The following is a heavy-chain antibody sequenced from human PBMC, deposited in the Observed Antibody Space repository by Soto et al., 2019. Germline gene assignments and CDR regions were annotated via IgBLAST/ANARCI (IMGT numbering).Heavy chain of an antibody. CDR3: ARAGYWTRSNCYNYFSFGRDV. CDR2: LSYDGSSQ. V-gene: IGHV3-30*03. D-gene: IGHD2-2*02. Sequence: QVQMVESGGGVVQPGRSLSLTCSDSGFLFSDFGMHWVRQAPGKGLEWVAVLSYDGSSQYYAESVKGRFTISRDDSDHTLHLRMTCLRPEDTAWYHCARAGYWTRSNCYNYFSFGRDVWCQWTTVTVSS. CDR1: GFLFSDFG. J-gene: IGHJ6*02.